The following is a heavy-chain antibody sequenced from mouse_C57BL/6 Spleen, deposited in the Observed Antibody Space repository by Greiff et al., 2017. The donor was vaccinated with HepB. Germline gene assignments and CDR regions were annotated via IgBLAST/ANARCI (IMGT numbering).Heavy chain of an antibody. J-gene: IGHJ3*01. V-gene: IGHV5-12*01. Sequence: EVQLVESGGGLVQPGGSLKLSCAASGFTFSDYYMYWVRQTPEKRLEWVAYISNGGGSTYYPDTVKGRFTISRDNAKNTLYLQMSRLKSEDTAMYYCASSLGPFAYWGQGTLVTVSA. D-gene: IGHD4-1*01. CDR3: ASSLGPFAY. CDR2: ISNGGGST. CDR1: GFTFSDYY.